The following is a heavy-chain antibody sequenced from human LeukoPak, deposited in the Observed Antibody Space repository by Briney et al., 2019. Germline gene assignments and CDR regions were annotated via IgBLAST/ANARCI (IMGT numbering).Heavy chain of an antibody. Sequence: PGGSLRLSCAASGFTFSSYWMSWVRQAPGKGLEWVANIKQDGSEKYYVDPVKGRFTISRDNAKKSLYLQMNSLRAEDTAVYYCARDSRVYYDSSSRWFDPWGQGTLVTVSS. CDR1: GFTFSSYW. J-gene: IGHJ5*02. CDR3: ARDSRVYYDSSSRWFDP. D-gene: IGHD3-22*01. CDR2: IKQDGSEK. V-gene: IGHV3-7*01.